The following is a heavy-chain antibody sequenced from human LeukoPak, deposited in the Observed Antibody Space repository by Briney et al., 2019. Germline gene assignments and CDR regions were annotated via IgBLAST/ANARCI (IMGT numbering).Heavy chain of an antibody. V-gene: IGHV4-34*01. CDR2: INHSGST. D-gene: IGHD6-19*01. J-gene: IGHJ4*02. CDR1: GGSFSGYY. Sequence: PSETLSLTCAVYGGSFSGYYWSWIRQPPGKGLEWIGEINHSGSTNYNPSLKSRVTISVDTSKNQFSLKLSSVTAADTAVYYCARYRAVAGPLFNYWGQGTLVTVSS. CDR3: ARYRAVAGPLFNY.